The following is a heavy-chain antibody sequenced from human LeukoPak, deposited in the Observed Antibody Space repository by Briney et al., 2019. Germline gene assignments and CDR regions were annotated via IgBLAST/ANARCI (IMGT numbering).Heavy chain of an antibody. CDR2: ISATGSPF. Sequence: GGSLRLSCAASGFTFSDYYMSWIRQAPGKGLEWVSYISATGSPFYYADSVKGRFTISRDNAQDSLYLQMNSLRAEDTAVYFCARDWIVATGRHDYWGQGTLVTVSS. V-gene: IGHV3-11*01. CDR3: ARDWIVATGRHDY. J-gene: IGHJ4*02. CDR1: GFTFSDYY. D-gene: IGHD6-13*01.